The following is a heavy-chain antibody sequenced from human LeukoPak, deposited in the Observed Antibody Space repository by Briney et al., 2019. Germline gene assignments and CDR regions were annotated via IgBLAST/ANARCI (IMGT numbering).Heavy chain of an antibody. Sequence: SVKVSCKASGGTFSSYAISWVRQAPGQGLEWMGGIIPIFGTANYAQKLQGRVTMTRNTSISTAYMELSSLRSEDTAVYYCARESSGWYRWGQGTLVTVSS. J-gene: IGHJ5*02. D-gene: IGHD6-19*01. V-gene: IGHV1-69*05. CDR1: GGTFSSYA. CDR3: ARESSGWYR. CDR2: IIPIFGTA.